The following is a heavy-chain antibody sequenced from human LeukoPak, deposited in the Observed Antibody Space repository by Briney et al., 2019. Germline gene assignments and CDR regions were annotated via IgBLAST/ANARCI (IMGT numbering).Heavy chain of an antibody. J-gene: IGHJ4*02. D-gene: IGHD3-3*01. Sequence: SETLSLSCTVSGGSISSYYWSWIRQPPGKGLEWIGYIYYSGSANYNPSLKSRVTISVDTSKNQFSLKLSSVTAADTAVYYCARHRYYDFWSGYGTFDYWGQGTLVTVSS. V-gene: IGHV4-59*08. CDR1: GGSISSYY. CDR2: IYYSGSA. CDR3: ARHRYYDFWSGYGTFDY.